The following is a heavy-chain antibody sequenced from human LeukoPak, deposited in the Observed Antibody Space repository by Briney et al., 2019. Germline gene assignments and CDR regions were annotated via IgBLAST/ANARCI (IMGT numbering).Heavy chain of an antibody. D-gene: IGHD3-9*01. CDR1: GFTFSSYG. CDR2: IWYDGSNK. Sequence: PGRSLRLSCAASGFTFSSYGMHWVRQAPGKGLEWVAVIWYDGSNKYYADSVKGRFTISRDNSENTLYLQMNSLRAEDTAVYYCARDTESGSRYFDFHDAFDIWGQGTMVTVSS. CDR3: ARDTESGSRYFDFHDAFDI. J-gene: IGHJ3*02. V-gene: IGHV3-33*01.